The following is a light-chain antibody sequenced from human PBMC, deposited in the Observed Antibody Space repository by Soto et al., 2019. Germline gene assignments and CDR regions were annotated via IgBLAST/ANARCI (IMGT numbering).Light chain of an antibody. V-gene: IGLV2-14*03. CDR2: DVR. Sequence: QSALTQPASVSGSPGQSITISCTGTSSDVGHYDYVSWYQQHPGNAPKLMIYDVRLRPSGVSDRFSGSKSGNTASLTISGLRAEDEADYYCGSYTTTTSRVFGTGTKVTVL. CDR3: GSYTTTTSRV. CDR1: SSDVGHYDY. J-gene: IGLJ1*01.